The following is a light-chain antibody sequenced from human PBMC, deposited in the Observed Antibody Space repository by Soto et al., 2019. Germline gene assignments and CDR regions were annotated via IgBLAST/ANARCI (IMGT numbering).Light chain of an antibody. V-gene: IGKV3D-15*01. CDR2: GAS. CDR3: QQYNNWPPLA. J-gene: IGKJ1*01. CDR1: QSVSSN. Sequence: EIVMTQSPATLSVSPGERATLSCRASQSVSSNFAWYQQKPGQVPSLLIYGASTRATGIPAMFSGSGSGTEFTLTISDLQSEDFAVYYCQQYNNWPPLAFGQETKVEI.